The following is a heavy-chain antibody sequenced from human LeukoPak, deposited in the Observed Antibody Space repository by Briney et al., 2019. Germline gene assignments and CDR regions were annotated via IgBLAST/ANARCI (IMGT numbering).Heavy chain of an antibody. J-gene: IGHJ5*02. D-gene: IGHD2-15*01. CDR2: IYPGDSDT. Sequence: GESLKISCKGSGYSFTSYWIGWVRQMPGKGLEWMGIIYPGDSDTRYSPSFQGQVTISADKSISTAYLQWSSLKASDTAMYYCARHGFGYCSGGSCYWRAWFDPWGQGTLVTVSS. CDR3: ARHGFGYCSGGSCYWRAWFDP. CDR1: GYSFTSYW. V-gene: IGHV5-51*01.